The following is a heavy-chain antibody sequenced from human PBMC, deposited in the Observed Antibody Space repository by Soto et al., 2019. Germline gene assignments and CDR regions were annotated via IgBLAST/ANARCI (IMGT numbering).Heavy chain of an antibody. D-gene: IGHD6-6*01. V-gene: IGHV1-46*01. CDR3: AGDHSSSWEEEH. CDR1: GYTFTSYY. CDR2: INPRGGST. Sequence: QVQLVQSGAEVKKPGASVKVSCKASGYTFTSYYMHWVRQAPGQGLAWMGIINPRGGSTSYAQKFQGRVTMTRDTSTSTVDMELSSMRSEDTAVYYGAGDHSSSWEEEHLGLGTLVTVSS. J-gene: IGHJ1*01.